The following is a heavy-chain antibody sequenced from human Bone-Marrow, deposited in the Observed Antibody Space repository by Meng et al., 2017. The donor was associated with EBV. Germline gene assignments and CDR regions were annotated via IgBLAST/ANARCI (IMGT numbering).Heavy chain of an antibody. CDR1: GGSIRSSNW. Sequence: VELQESGPILVKPSGTLSLTCVGSGGSIRSSNWWSWVRQHQGKGLELIGEIFYGGSTNYNPSLESRVTISVDKSKNQFSLKLSSVTAADTAVYYCAAGFRELVRSRDYWGQGTLVTVSS. CDR2: IFYGGST. D-gene: IGHD3-10*01. V-gene: IGHV4-4*02. J-gene: IGHJ4*02. CDR3: AAGFRELVRSRDY.